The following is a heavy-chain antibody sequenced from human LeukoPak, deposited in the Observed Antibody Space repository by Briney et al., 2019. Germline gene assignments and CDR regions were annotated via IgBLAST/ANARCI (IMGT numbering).Heavy chain of an antibody. CDR3: ARGLSGFWNNYDDY. D-gene: IGHD3-3*01. J-gene: IGHJ4*02. CDR2: IYTSGNT. Sequence: SETLSLTCTVSGGSISSGSYYWSWIRQPAGKGLEWIGRIYTSGNTNYNPSLKSRVIISVDTSKNQFSLKLSSVTAADTAVYYCARGLSGFWNNYDDYWGQGTLVTVSS. CDR1: GGSISSGSYY. V-gene: IGHV4-61*02.